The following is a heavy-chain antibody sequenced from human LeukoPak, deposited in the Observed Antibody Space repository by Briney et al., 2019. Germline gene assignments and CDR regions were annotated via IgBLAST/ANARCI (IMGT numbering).Heavy chain of an antibody. Sequence: GGSLRLSCAASGFTFSSNYMSWVRQAPGKGLEWGSVIYSGGSTYYADSVKGRFTISRDNAKNSLYLQMNSLRAEDTALSSCAKGAVLQQKYSTEFDPWGQGTLVTVSS. J-gene: IGHJ5*02. D-gene: IGHD1-1*01. CDR3: AKGAVLQQKYSTEFDP. CDR2: IYSGGST. V-gene: IGHV3-53*01. CDR1: GFTFSSNY.